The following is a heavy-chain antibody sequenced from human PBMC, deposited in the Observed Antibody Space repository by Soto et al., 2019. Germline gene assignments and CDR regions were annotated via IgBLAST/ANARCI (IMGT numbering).Heavy chain of an antibody. CDR2: IYPGDSDT. CDR3: ARQVASSSWYKYFDY. V-gene: IGHV5-51*01. CDR1: GYSFTSYW. D-gene: IGHD6-13*01. J-gene: IGHJ4*02. Sequence: PGESLKISCKGSGYSFTSYWIGWVRQMPGKGLEWMGIIYPGDSDTRYSPSFQGQVTISADKSISTAYLQWSSLKASDTAMYYCARQVASSSWYKYFDYWGEGPLVTVSS.